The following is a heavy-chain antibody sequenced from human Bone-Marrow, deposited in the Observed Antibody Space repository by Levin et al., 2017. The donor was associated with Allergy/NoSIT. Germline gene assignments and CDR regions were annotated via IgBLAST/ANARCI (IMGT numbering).Heavy chain of an antibody. CDR3: ARDSGTYYVDNWFDP. D-gene: IGHD1-26*01. J-gene: IGHJ5*02. CDR2: INAANGNT. V-gene: IGHV1-3*01. CDR1: GYIFTSYA. Sequence: GESLKISCKASGYIFTSYAIHWVRQAPGQRLEWMGWINAANGNTKYSQKFQGRVIFTRDTSASTAYMELSSLRSEDTAVYYCARDSGTYYVDNWFDPWGQGTLVTVSS.